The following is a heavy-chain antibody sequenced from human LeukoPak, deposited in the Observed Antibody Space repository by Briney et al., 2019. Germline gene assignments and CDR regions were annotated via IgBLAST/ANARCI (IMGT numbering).Heavy chain of an antibody. CDR3: ARTLITPGWAFFGNDYYYYYMDV. V-gene: IGHV4-4*07. J-gene: IGHJ6*03. CDR1: GGSISSYY. Sequence: SETLSLTCTVSGGSISSYYWSWIRQPAGKGLEWIGRIYTSGSTNYNPSLKSRVTMSVDTSKNQFSLKLSSVTAEDTAVYYCARTLITPGWAFFGNDYYYYYMDVWGKGTTVTVSS. D-gene: IGHD1-1*01. CDR2: IYTSGST.